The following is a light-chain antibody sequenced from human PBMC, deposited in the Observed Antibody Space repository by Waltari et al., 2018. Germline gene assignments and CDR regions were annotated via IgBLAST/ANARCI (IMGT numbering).Light chain of an antibody. J-gene: IGKJ2*01. CDR2: WAS. Sequence: IVMTQSPDSLAVSLGERATIHCKSSQSVLYSSNNKNYLAWYQPKPGQPPKLLIYWASTRESGVPDRFSGSGSGTDFTLTISSLQAEDVAVYYCQQYYTTPMYTFGQGTKLEIK. CDR1: QSVLYSSNNKNY. V-gene: IGKV4-1*01. CDR3: QQYYTTPMYT.